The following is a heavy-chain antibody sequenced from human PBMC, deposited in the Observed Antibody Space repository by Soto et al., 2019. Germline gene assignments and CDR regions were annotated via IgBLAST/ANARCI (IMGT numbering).Heavy chain of an antibody. CDR2: IYYSGST. V-gene: IGHV4-59*08. D-gene: IGHD2-15*01. CDR1: DGSISSYY. CDR3: ATMGTPATGLYYFDY. Sequence: PSETLSLTCTVPDGSISSYYWSWIRQPPGKGLEWIGYIYYSGSTNYNPSLKSRVTISVDTSKNQFSLKLSSVTAADTAVYYCATMGTPATGLYYFDYWGQGTLVTVSS. J-gene: IGHJ4*02.